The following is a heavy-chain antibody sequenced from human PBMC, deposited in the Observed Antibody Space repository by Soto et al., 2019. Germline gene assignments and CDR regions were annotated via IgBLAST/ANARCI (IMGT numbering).Heavy chain of an antibody. Sequence: SETLSLTCTVSGGSISSSSYYWGWIRQPPGKGLEWIGSIYYSGSTYYNPSLKSRVTISVDMSKNQFSLKLSSVTAADTAVYYCASLGTYYDILTGSRYSSAVDYWGQGTLVTVSS. V-gene: IGHV4-39*01. CDR1: GGSISSSSYY. CDR3: ASLGTYYDILTGSRYSSAVDY. D-gene: IGHD3-9*01. CDR2: IYYSGST. J-gene: IGHJ4*02.